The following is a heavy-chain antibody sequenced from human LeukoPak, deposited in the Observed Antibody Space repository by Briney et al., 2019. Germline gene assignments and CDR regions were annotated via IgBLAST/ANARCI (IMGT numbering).Heavy chain of an antibody. CDR2: INSDGSST. CDR3: ARDVRGYNPFDY. J-gene: IGHJ4*02. V-gene: IGHV3-74*01. D-gene: IGHD5-24*01. CDR1: GFTFSNYW. Sequence: PGGSLRLSCAASGFTFSNYWMHWVRQAPGKGLVWVSRINSDGSSTSYADSVKGRFTISRDNSKNTLHLQMNSLRAEDTAVYYCARDVRGYNPFDYWGQGTLVTVSS.